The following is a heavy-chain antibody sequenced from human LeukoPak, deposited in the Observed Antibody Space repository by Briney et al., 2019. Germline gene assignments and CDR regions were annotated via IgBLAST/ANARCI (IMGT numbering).Heavy chain of an antibody. Sequence: SVKVSCKASGGTFSSYAISWVRQAPGQGLEWMGGIIPIFGTANYAQKFQGRVTITADKSTSTAYMELSSLRSEDTAVYYCASLLLLMRRYYFDYWGQGTLVTVSS. CDR2: IIPIFGTA. D-gene: IGHD3-22*01. CDR3: ASLLLLMRRYYFDY. CDR1: GGTFSSYA. J-gene: IGHJ4*02. V-gene: IGHV1-69*06.